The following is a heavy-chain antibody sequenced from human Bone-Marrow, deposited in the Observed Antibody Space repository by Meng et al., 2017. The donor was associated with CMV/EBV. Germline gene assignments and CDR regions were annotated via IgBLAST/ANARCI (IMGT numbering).Heavy chain of an antibody. CDR3: ARDFGGLDDFGY. Sequence: TVSGGCISSSSYYWGWIRQPPGKGLEWIGSIYYSGSTYYNPSLKSRVTISVDTSKNQFSLKLSSVTAADTAVYYCARDFGGLDDFGYWGQGTLVTVSS. J-gene: IGHJ4*02. CDR1: GGCISSSSYY. D-gene: IGHD2-15*01. CDR2: IYYSGST. V-gene: IGHV4-39*07.